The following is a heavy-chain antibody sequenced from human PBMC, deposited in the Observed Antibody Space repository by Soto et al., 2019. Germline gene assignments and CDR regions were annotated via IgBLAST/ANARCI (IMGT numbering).Heavy chain of an antibody. CDR1: GFSLNSDGAA. CDR2: IYCDDDK. Sequence: QITLKESGPTLVKPTQTLTLTCSFSGFSLNSDGAAVSWVRQPPGKALEWLALIYCDDDKRYSPSLKSRLSITKDTPNNQVLPTMTNMDPADTATYFCAHSDSRLSPSLDYWGQGSLVTVSS. V-gene: IGHV2-5*02. J-gene: IGHJ4*02. CDR3: AHSDSRLSPSLDY. D-gene: IGHD3-22*01.